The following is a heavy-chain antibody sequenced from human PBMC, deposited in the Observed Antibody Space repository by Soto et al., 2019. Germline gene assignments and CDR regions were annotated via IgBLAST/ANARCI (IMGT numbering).Heavy chain of an antibody. D-gene: IGHD2-15*01. V-gene: IGHV3-49*03. CDR1: GFTFGDYA. CDR2: VRSKAYGGTT. J-gene: IGHJ6*02. Sequence: PGGSLRLSCTASGFTFGDYAMSWFRQAPGKGLEWVGFVRSKAYGGTTEYAASVKGRFTISRDDSKSIAYLQMNSLKTEDTAVYYCSIDHCSGGSCYLGRYSYGMDVSGQGTTLTVSS. CDR3: SIDHCSGGSCYLGRYSYGMDV.